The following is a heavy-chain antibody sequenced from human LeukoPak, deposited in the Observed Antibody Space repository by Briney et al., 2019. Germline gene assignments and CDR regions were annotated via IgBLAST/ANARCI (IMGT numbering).Heavy chain of an antibody. D-gene: IGHD3-3*01. J-gene: IGHJ4*02. CDR1: GYTFTGYY. CDR3: ARERAGDYGFWSGYYI. CDR2: INPNSGGT. Sequence: GASVKVSCKASGYTFTGYYMHWVRQAPGQGLEWMGWINPNSGGTNYAQKFQGRVTMTRDTSISTAYMELSRLRSDDTAVYYCARERAGDYGFWSGYYIWGQGTLVTVSS. V-gene: IGHV1-2*02.